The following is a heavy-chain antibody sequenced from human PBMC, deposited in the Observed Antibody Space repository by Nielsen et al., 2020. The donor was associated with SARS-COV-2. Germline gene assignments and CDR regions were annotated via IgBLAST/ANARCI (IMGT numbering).Heavy chain of an antibody. CDR3: TRGSGDFGY. Sequence: WIRQPPGKGLEWIGEINHSGSTNYNPSLKSRVTISVDTSKNQFSLKLSSVTAADTAVYYCTRGSGDFGYWGQGTLVTVSS. D-gene: IGHD3-10*01. CDR2: INHSGST. V-gene: IGHV4-34*01. J-gene: IGHJ4*02.